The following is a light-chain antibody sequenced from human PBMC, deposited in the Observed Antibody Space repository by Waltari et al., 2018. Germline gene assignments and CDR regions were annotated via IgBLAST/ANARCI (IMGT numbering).Light chain of an antibody. CDR2: DVN. V-gene: IGLV2-14*01. J-gene: IGLJ1*01. CDR1: GSDVGGYDY. Sequence: QSALTQPASVSGSPGQSITISCTGTGSDVGGYDYVPWYQRHPGKVPKVMISDVNKRPSGVSERCSGSKSGYKASLTISGLQAQDEADYYCSSYTSSRAIFVFGIGTKVTVL. CDR3: SSYTSSRAIFV.